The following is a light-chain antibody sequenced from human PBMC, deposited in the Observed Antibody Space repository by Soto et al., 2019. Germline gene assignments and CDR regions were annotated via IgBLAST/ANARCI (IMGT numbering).Light chain of an antibody. CDR2: GAS. CDR1: QSVSNNY. Sequence: EIVLTQSPGTLFFSPGERAPLSCRASQSVSNNYLAWYQQKPGQAPRRLIFGASGRATGIPDRFSGSGSGTDFTLTISRLEPEDFAVYYCQQYGTSPTFGQGTKVDIK. CDR3: QQYGTSPT. J-gene: IGKJ1*01. V-gene: IGKV3-20*01.